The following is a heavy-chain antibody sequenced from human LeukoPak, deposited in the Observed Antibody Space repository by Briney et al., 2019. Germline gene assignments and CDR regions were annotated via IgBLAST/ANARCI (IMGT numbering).Heavy chain of an antibody. CDR1: GGSISSGDYY. D-gene: IGHD2-2*01. J-gene: IGHJ4*02. Sequence: SETLSLTCTVSGGSISSGDYYWSWVRQPPGKGLEWIGEIYHSGSTNYNPSLKSRVTISVDKSKNQFSLKLSSVTAADTAVYYCARVGCSSTSCYYGGGGDLDYWGQGTLVTVSS. CDR3: ARVGCSSTSCYYGGGGDLDY. V-gene: IGHV4-4*02. CDR2: IYHSGST.